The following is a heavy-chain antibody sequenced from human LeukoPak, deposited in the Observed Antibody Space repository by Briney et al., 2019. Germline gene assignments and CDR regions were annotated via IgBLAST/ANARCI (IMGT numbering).Heavy chain of an antibody. CDR1: GFTFSSYG. J-gene: IGHJ4*02. Sequence: GGSLRLSCAASGFTFSSYGMHWVRQAPGKGLEWVAVIWYDGSNKYYADSVKGRFTISRDNSKNTLYLQMNSLRAEDTAVYYCARDPLVRGVIIGYFDYWGQGTLVTVSS. D-gene: IGHD3-10*01. CDR3: ARDPLVRGVIIGYFDY. CDR2: IWYDGSNK. V-gene: IGHV3-33*01.